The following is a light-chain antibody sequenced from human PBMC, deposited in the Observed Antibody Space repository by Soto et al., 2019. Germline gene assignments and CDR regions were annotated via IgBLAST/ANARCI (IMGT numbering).Light chain of an antibody. V-gene: IGKV3-15*01. CDR1: QSVSSN. Sequence: EIVMTQSPATLSVSPGERANLSCRASQSVSSNLAWYQQKPGQALRVLIYGASTRAAGIPARFSGSGSGTEFTLTISRLQSEDFAVYYCQQYNTWPRTFGQGTKVEIK. J-gene: IGKJ1*01. CDR3: QQYNTWPRT. CDR2: GAS.